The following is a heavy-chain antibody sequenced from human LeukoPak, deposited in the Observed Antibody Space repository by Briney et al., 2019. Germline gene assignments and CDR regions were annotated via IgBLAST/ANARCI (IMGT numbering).Heavy chain of an antibody. J-gene: IGHJ4*02. CDR3: ARGGGSGTYRIDY. V-gene: IGHV3-74*01. CDR2: INGDGSSI. CDR1: GFTFNTYW. D-gene: IGHD3-10*01. Sequence: GGSLRLSCAASGFTFNTYWMHWVRQAPEKGLVWVSRINGDGSSISYADSVKGRFTISRDNAKNTLYLQLNSLRAEDTAVYYCARGGGSGTYRIDYWGQETLVTVSS.